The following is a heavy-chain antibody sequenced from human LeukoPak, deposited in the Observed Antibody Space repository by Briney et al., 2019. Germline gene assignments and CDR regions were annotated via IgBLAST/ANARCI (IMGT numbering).Heavy chain of an antibody. CDR1: GFTFSYYA. V-gene: IGHV3-64*04. J-gene: IGHJ4*02. Sequence: SGGSLRLSCSASGFTFSYYAMHWVRQTAGKGLEFVSGISSNGGSTYYADSVKGRFTISRDNSKNTLYLQMNSLRAEDTAVYYCASSGYYRGIDYWGQGTLVTVSS. CDR2: ISSNGGST. D-gene: IGHD3-22*01. CDR3: ASSGYYRGIDY.